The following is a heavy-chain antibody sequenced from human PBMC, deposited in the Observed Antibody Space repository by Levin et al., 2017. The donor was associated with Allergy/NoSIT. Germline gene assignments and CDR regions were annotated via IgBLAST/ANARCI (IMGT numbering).Heavy chain of an antibody. Sequence: LSLTCAASGFHFISYPISWVRQAPGSRLEWVAAMSGSGGYINYADSVKGRFTISRDDSKNTVLLHMNSLRAEDTAVYFCARRVGATYFDYWGQGTLVAVSS. V-gene: IGHV3-23*01. CDR2: MSGSGGYI. CDR1: GFHFISYP. CDR3: ARRVGATYFDY. D-gene: IGHD1-26*01. J-gene: IGHJ4*02.